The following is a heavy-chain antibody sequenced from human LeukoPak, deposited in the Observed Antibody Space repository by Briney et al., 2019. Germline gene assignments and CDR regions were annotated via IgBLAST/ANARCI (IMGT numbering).Heavy chain of an antibody. CDR1: GGSINSSSYY. J-gene: IGHJ4*02. Sequence: SETLSLTCTVSGGSINSSSYYWGGLRHPQGKGVEWIGSICYSGSTYYNPSLKSRVTISVATSKNQFSLKLSSVTAADTAVYYCARLLYYYDSSGYPDYWGEGTLVTVYS. D-gene: IGHD3-22*01. CDR3: ARLLYYYDSSGYPDY. V-gene: IGHV4-39*01. CDR2: ICYSGST.